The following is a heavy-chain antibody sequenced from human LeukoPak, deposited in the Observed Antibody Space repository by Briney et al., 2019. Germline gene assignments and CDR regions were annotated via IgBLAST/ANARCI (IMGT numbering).Heavy chain of an antibody. CDR1: AASISSSSHH. V-gene: IGHV4-39*07. CDR3: ATLGEYYDSSGYYYN. Sequence: SETLSLTCTISAASISSSSHHWGWIRQPPGKGLEWIGEINHSGSTNYNPSLKSRVTISVDTSKSQFSLKLTSVTAADTAVYYCATLGEYYDSSGYYYNWGQGTLVTVSP. D-gene: IGHD3-22*01. J-gene: IGHJ4*02. CDR2: INHSGST.